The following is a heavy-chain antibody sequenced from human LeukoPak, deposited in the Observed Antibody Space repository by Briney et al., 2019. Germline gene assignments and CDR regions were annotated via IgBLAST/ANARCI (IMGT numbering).Heavy chain of an antibody. CDR2: ISGWGRST. Sequence: GGSLRLSYAASGFTFSSYSMNWVRQAPGKGLEWVSSISGWGRSTYYSDSVRGRFSIFRDNSRNTLSLQMDSLGAEDTAVYYCAKDLNDDSRSVAFDIWGQGTTVTVSS. D-gene: IGHD3-22*01. CDR3: AKDLNDDSRSVAFDI. V-gene: IGHV3-23*01. J-gene: IGHJ3*02. CDR1: GFTFSSYS.